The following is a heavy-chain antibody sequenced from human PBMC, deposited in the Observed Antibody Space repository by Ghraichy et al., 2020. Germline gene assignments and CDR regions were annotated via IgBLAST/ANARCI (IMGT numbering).Heavy chain of an antibody. CDR3: ARDQFQWLVFMGDLCFDY. V-gene: IGHV1-2*06. CDR1: GYTFTGYY. D-gene: IGHD6-19*01. CDR2: INPNSGGT. Sequence: ASVKVSCKASGYTFTGYYMHWVRQAPGQGLEWMGRINPNSGGTNYAQKFQGRVTMTRDTSISTAYMELSRLRSDDTAVYYCARDQFQWLVFMGDLCFDYWGQGTLVTVSS. J-gene: IGHJ4*02.